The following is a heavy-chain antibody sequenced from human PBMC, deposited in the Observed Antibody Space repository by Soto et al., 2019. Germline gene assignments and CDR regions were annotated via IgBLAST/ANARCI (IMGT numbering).Heavy chain of an antibody. CDR1: GGTFSSYA. D-gene: IGHD2-2*01. Sequence: QVQMVQSGAEVKKPGSSVKVSCKASGGTFSSYAISWVRQAPGQGLEWMGGFIPIFGTANYAKKFQGRVTITADESTSTAYMELSSLRSEDTAVYYCARDRGIVVVPAAIEGWFDPWCQGTLVTVSS. V-gene: IGHV1-69*01. J-gene: IGHJ5*02. CDR3: ARDRGIVVVPAAIEGWFDP. CDR2: FIPIFGTA.